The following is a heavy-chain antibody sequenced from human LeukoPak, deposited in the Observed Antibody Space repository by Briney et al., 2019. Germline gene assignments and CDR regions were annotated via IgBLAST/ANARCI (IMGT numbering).Heavy chain of an antibody. CDR3: ARVSSVTLAGFDY. CDR1: GGSISGYS. V-gene: IGHV4-4*07. Sequence: SETLSLTCTVSGGSISGYSWTWLRQPAGKGLEGIGRIYTSGSPNYNPSLTSRVTMSVDTSKNQFSLTLNSVTAADTALYYCARVSSVTLAGFDYWGQGTLVTVSS. CDR2: IYTSGSP. D-gene: IGHD6-19*01. J-gene: IGHJ4*02.